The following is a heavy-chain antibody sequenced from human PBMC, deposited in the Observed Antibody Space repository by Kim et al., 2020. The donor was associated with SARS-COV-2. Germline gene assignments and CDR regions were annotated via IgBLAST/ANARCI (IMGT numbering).Heavy chain of an antibody. CDR1: GGSINSYY. D-gene: IGHD3-22*01. Sequence: SETLSLTCTVSGGSINSYYWTWIRQSAGKGLEWIGRVHTSDSTTYYPSLESRLTMSIDPSKNQFSLKLRSVTAADTAVYYCARGVYESSGYYLDYWGQGILVTVSS. CDR3: ARGVYESSGYYLDY. V-gene: IGHV4-4*07. CDR2: VHTSDST. J-gene: IGHJ4*02.